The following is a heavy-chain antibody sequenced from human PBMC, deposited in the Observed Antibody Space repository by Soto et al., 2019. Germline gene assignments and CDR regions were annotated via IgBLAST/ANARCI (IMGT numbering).Heavy chain of an antibody. Sequence: GASVEVCCEASGYTLTSYARHWVRQATGQRLEWMGWINAGNGNTKYSQKFQGRVTITRDTSASTAYMELSSLRSEDTAVYYCARDPSYYGMDVWGQGTTVTVSS. J-gene: IGHJ6*02. CDR2: INAGNGNT. CDR1: GYTLTSYA. CDR3: ARDPSYYGMDV. V-gene: IGHV1-3*01.